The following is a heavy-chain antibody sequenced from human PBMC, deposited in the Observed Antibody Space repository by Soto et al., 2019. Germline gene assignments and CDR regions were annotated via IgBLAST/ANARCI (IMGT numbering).Heavy chain of an antibody. Sequence: EVQLLESGGGLVQPGGSLRLSCAASGFTFSNYAMSWVRQAPGKGLEWVSTISGSGGSTYYADSVKGRFTISRDNSKNTLYLQMNSLRAEDTAVYYCAKDHEAAYCGGDCYSYFQHWGQGTLVTVSS. CDR3: AKDHEAAYCGGDCYSYFQH. J-gene: IGHJ1*01. V-gene: IGHV3-23*01. D-gene: IGHD2-21*02. CDR1: GFTFSNYA. CDR2: ISGSGGST.